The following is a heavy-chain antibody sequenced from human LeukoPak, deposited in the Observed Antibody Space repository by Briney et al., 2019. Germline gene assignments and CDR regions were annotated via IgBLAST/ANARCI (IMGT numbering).Heavy chain of an antibody. V-gene: IGHV3-30*01. Sequence: GGSLRLSCAASGFTFSSYAMHWVRQAPGKGLEWVAVISYDGSNKYYADSVKGRFTISRDNSKNTLYLQMNSLRAEDTAVYYCARGTAFVAYSSGAVTYFDYWGQGTLVTVSS. J-gene: IGHJ4*02. CDR2: ISYDGSNK. CDR3: ARGTAFVAYSSGAVTYFDY. D-gene: IGHD6-19*01. CDR1: GFTFSSYA.